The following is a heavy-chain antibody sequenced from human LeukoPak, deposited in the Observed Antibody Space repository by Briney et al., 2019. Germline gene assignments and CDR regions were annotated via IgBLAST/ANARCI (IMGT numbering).Heavy chain of an antibody. CDR2: INPNSGGT. CDR1: GYTFTGYY. J-gene: IGHJ4*02. D-gene: IGHD3-22*01. Sequence: ASVKVSCTASGYTFTGYYMHWVRQAPGQGLEWMGWINPNSGGTNYAQKFQGRVTMTRDTSISTAYMELSRLRSDDAAVYYCARGDYYDSSFDYWGQGTLVTVSS. V-gene: IGHV1-2*02. CDR3: ARGDYYDSSFDY.